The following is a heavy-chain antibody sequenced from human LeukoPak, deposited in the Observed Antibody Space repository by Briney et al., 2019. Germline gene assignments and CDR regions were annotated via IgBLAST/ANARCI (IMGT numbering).Heavy chain of an antibody. D-gene: IGHD6-13*01. V-gene: IGHV1-18*01. CDR3: ARRIAAAGAFNWFDP. CDR2: ISAYNGNT. Sequence: ASVKVSCKASGYTFTSYGISWVRQAPGQGLEWMGWISAYNGNTNYAQKLQGRVTMTTDTSTSTAYMELRSLRSDDTAAYYCARRIAAAGAFNWFDPWGQGTLVTVSS. CDR1: GYTFTSYG. J-gene: IGHJ5*02.